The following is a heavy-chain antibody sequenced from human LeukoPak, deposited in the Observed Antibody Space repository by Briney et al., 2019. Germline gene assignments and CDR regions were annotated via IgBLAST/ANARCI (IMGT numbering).Heavy chain of an antibody. D-gene: IGHD4-17*01. CDR1: GGSISNYY. J-gene: IGHJ4*02. Sequence: SETLSLTCTVSGGSISNYYWSWIRQPPGRGLEWIGYIYYSGSTNYNPSLKSRVTISVDTSKNQFSLNLSSVTAADTAMYYCARDYGDYFDYWGQGTLVTVSS. CDR3: ARDYGDYFDY. V-gene: IGHV4-59*01. CDR2: IYYSGST.